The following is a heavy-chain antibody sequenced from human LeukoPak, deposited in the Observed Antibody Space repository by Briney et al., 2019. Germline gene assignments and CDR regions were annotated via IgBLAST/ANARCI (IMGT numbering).Heavy chain of an antibody. CDR2: ISAYNGNT. V-gene: IGHV1-18*01. Sequence: ASVNVSCKASGYTFTSYGISWVRQAPGQGLEWMGWISAYNGNTNYAQKLQGRVTMTTDTSTSTAYMELRSLRSDDTAVYYCARDIKRGITKGGSDYWGQGTLVTVSS. D-gene: IGHD3-10*01. CDR3: ARDIKRGITKGGSDY. J-gene: IGHJ4*02. CDR1: GYTFTSYG.